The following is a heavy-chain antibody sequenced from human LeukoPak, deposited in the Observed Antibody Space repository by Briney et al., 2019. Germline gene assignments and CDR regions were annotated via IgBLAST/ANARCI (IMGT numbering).Heavy chain of an antibody. D-gene: IGHD4-11*01. V-gene: IGHV4-30-2*01. CDR3: ARRTTVTIPFGY. CDR2: IYHSGST. J-gene: IGHJ4*02. CDR1: GGSISSGGYS. Sequence: PSETLSLTCAVSGGSISSGGYSWSWIRQPPGKGLEWIGYIYHSGSTNYNPSLKSRVTISVDTSKNQFSLKLSSVTAADTAVYYCARRTTVTIPFGYWGQGTLVTVSS.